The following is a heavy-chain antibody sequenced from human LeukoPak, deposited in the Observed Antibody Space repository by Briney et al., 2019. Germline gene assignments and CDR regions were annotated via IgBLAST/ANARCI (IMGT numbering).Heavy chain of an antibody. CDR2: AYDDRSNQ. J-gene: IGHJ4*02. CDR3: ATGSGYYYTH. D-gene: IGHD3-22*01. V-gene: IGHV3-33*01. CDR1: GFTFSNYG. Sequence: PGGSLRLSCAASGFTFSNYGMHWVRQAPGKGLEWVAVAYDDRSNQYYADSVKGRFTISRDNSKNTLYVQMNSLRAEDTAVYFCATGSGYYYTHWGQGTLVTVSS.